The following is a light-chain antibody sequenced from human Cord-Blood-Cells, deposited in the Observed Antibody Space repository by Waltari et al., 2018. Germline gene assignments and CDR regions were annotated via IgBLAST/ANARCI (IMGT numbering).Light chain of an antibody. J-gene: IGLJ2*01. CDR3: CSYAGSSTYVV. Sequence: QSALTQPASVSGSPGQSITIPCTGTSSAVGSFNLVSWYHQHPGKAPKLMIYEGSKRPSGVSNRFSGSKSGNTASLTISGLQAEDEADYYCCSYAGSSTYVVFGGGTKLTVL. V-gene: IGLV2-23*01. CDR1: SSAVGSFNL. CDR2: EGS.